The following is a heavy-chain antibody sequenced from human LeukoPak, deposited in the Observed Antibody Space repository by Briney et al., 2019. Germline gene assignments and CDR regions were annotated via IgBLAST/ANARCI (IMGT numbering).Heavy chain of an antibody. D-gene: IGHD2-2*01. V-gene: IGHV1-69*13. CDR2: IIPIFDTA. CDR3: ARLIVVVPAWKAFDI. J-gene: IGHJ3*02. CDR1: GGTFSSYA. Sequence: SVKVSCKASGGTFSSYAISWVRQAPGQGLEWMGGIIPIFDTANYAQKFQGRVTITADESTSTAYMELSSLRSEDTAVYYCARLIVVVPAWKAFDIWGQGTMVTVSS.